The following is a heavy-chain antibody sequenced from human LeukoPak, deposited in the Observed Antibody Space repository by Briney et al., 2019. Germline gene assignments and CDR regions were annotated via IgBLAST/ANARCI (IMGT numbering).Heavy chain of an antibody. CDR2: ISSSSSYI. D-gene: IGHD3-16*01. J-gene: IGHJ5*02. CDR1: GFTFSSYS. V-gene: IGHV3-21*01. Sequence: GGSLRLSCAASGFTFSSYSMNWVRQAPGKGLEWVSSISSSSSYIYYADSVKGRFTISRDNAKNSLYLQMSSLRAEDTAVYYCARDAQGDGWFDPWGQGTLVTVSS. CDR3: ARDAQGDGWFDP.